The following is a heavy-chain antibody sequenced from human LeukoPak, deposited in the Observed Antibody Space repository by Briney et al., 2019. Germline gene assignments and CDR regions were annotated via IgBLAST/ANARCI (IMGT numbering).Heavy chain of an antibody. V-gene: IGHV4-59*01. CDR2: IYYSGST. CDR1: GGSISSYY. D-gene: IGHD3-22*01. Sequence: SETLSLTCTVSGGSISSYYWSWIRQPPGKGLEWIGYIYYSGSTNYNPSLKSRVTISVDTSKNQFSLKLSSVTAADTAVYYCARLVTRGYYDSSGRRIDAFDIWGQGTMVTVSS. J-gene: IGHJ3*02. CDR3: ARLVTRGYYDSSGRRIDAFDI.